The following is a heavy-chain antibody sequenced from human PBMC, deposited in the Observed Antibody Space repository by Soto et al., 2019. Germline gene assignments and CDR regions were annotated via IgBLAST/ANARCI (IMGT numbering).Heavy chain of an antibody. V-gene: IGHV1-3*01. CDR1: GYTFTSYA. D-gene: IGHD6-19*01. CDR3: ARDLGGWTGY. J-gene: IGHJ4*02. CDR2: INAGNGNT. Sequence: QVQLVQSGAEVKKPGASVKVSCKASGYTFTSYAMQWVRQAPGQRLEWMGWINAGNGNTKYSQKFQGRVTITSDTSASTDYMELSSLRSEDTAVYYCARDLGGWTGYWGQGTLVTVSS.